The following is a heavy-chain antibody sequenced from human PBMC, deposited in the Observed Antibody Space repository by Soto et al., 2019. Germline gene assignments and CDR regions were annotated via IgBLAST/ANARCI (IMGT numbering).Heavy chain of an antibody. Sequence: PGESLRLSCAASGFTFSSYEMNWVRQAPGKVREGCSYISSSGSTIYYAESVKGRFTISRDNAKNSLYLQMNSLRAEETAVYYCARDFSRYSSSSHTSHYYYGMDVWGQGTTVHVSS. CDR3: ARDFSRYSSSSHTSHYYYGMDV. V-gene: IGHV3-48*03. D-gene: IGHD6-6*01. CDR1: GFTFSSYE. J-gene: IGHJ6*02. CDR2: ISSSGSTI.